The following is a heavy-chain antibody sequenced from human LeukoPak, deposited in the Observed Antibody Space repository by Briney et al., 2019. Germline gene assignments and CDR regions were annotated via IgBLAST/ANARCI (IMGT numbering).Heavy chain of an antibody. V-gene: IGHV3-23*01. J-gene: IGHJ4*02. D-gene: IGHD1-26*01. Sequence: GGSLRLSCAASGFTFSSYAMSWVRQAPGKGLEWVSAISGSGGSTYYADSVKGRFTISRDNSKNRLYLQMNSLRAEDTAVYYCAKGIVGATRKINFFDYWGQGTLVTVSS. CDR3: AKGIVGATRKINFFDY. CDR2: ISGSGGST. CDR1: GFTFSSYA.